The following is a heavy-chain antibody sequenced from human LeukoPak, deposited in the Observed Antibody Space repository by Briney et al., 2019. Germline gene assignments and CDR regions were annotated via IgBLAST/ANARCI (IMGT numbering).Heavy chain of an antibody. J-gene: IGHJ5*01. CDR3: ARGDVWFDS. CDR2: MNPNSDNT. Sequence: EWMGWMNPNSDNTAYAQKFQGRVTITRSSSISTAYMELSSLRSEDTAIYYCARGDVWFDSWGQGTLVTVSS. V-gene: IGHV1-8*03.